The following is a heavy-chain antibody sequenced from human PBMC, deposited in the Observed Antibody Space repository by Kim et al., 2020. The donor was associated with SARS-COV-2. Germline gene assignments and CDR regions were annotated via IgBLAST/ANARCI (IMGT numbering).Heavy chain of an antibody. V-gene: IGHV3-72*01. CDR1: GFSFSDYY. CDR3: ASTSYSSGSYFPDF. Sequence: VGSLRLSCAASGFSFSDYYMDWVRQAPGKGPEWVGRSRDKGSGYSTKYAASVKGRFSISRDDSKNSVFLQMNSLKTEDTAVYYCASTSYSSGSYFPDFWGEGTKVFVS. J-gene: IGHJ3*01. CDR2: SRDKGSGYST. D-gene: IGHD3-10*01.